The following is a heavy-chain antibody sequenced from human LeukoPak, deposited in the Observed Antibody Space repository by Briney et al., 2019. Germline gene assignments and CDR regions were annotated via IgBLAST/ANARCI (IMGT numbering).Heavy chain of an antibody. J-gene: IGHJ4*02. CDR2: IYYSGST. Sequence: PSQTLSLTCTVSGGSISSGDYYWSWIRQPPGKGLEWIGYIYYSGSTYYNPSLKSRVTISVDTSKNQFSLKLSSVTAADTAVYYCARSLPSGHYFDYWGQGTLVTVSS. D-gene: IGHD3-10*01. V-gene: IGHV4-30-4*01. CDR3: ARSLPSGHYFDY. CDR1: GGSISSGDYY.